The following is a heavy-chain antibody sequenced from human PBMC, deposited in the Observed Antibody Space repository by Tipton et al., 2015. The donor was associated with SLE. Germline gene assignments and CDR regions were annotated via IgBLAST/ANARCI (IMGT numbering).Heavy chain of an antibody. J-gene: IGHJ6*02. CDR1: GGSISGYY. D-gene: IGHD3-16*01. Sequence: TLSLTCTVSGGSISGYYWSWIRQPPGKGLEWIGYIYYSGSTNYNPSLKSRVTISVDTSKNQFSLKLSSVTAADTAVYYCAATFTAARGMDVWGQGTTVTVSS. V-gene: IGHV4-59*07. CDR2: IYYSGST. CDR3: AATFTAARGMDV.